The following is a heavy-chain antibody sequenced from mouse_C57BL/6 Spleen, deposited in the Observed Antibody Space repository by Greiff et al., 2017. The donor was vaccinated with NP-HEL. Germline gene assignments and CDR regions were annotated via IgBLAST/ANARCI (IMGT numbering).Heavy chain of an antibody. J-gene: IGHJ2*01. CDR1: GYSITSGYY. D-gene: IGHD2-5*01. V-gene: IGHV3-6*01. CDR2: ISYDGSN. Sequence: EVQLVESGPGLVKPSQSLSLTCSVTGYSITSGYYWNWIRQFPGNKLEWMGYISYDGSNNYNPSLKNRISITRDTSKNQFFLKLNSVTTEDTATYYCAREGYYSKGDYWGQGTTLTVSS. CDR3: AREGYYSKGDY.